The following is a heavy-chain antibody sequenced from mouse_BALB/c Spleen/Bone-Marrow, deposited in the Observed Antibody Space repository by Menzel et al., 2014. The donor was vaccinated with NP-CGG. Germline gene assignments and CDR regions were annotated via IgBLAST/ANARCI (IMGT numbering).Heavy chain of an antibody. CDR3: ARGNYGNYVDYFDY. Sequence: EVKLVESGGGLVQPGGSLKLSCAASGFTFSSYGMSWGRQTTDKRPEFVASINSNGDSTYYPDSVKGRFTISRDNAKNTLSLQMSSLKSEDTAMYYCARGNYGNYVDYFDYWGQGTTLTVSS. CDR1: GFTFSSYG. CDR2: INSNGDST. D-gene: IGHD2-1*01. J-gene: IGHJ2*01. V-gene: IGHV5-6-3*01.